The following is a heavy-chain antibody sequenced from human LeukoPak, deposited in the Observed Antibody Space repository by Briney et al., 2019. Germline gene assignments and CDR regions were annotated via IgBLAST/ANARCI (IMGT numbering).Heavy chain of an antibody. D-gene: IGHD2-15*01. CDR3: ARDLGIASDY. CDR2: IYSGGST. J-gene: IGHJ4*02. Sequence: GGSLRLSCAASGFTVSSSYMSWVRQAPGKGLEWVSVIYSGGSTYYADSVKGRFTISRDNSKNTLYLQMNSLRAEDTAVYYCARDLGIASDYWGQGTLATVSS. V-gene: IGHV3-66*01. CDR1: GFTVSSSY.